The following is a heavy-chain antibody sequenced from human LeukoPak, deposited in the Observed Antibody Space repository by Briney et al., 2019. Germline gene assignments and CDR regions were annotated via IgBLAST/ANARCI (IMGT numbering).Heavy chain of an antibody. CDR3: AKDIVHDSREGYFDY. CDR2: IKPDGSEK. D-gene: IGHD3-22*01. J-gene: IGHJ4*02. Sequence: GGSLRLSCVAPGLTLSNYWMSWVRQAPGKGLEWVAPIKPDGSEKYYVDSVKGRFTISRDNAKNSLYLQMNSLREEDTALYYCAKDIVHDSREGYFDYWGQGTLVTVSS. V-gene: IGHV3-7*03. CDR1: GLTLSNYW.